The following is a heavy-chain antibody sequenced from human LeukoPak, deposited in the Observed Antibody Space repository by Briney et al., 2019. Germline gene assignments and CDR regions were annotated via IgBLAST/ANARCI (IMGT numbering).Heavy chain of an antibody. CDR3: ARTSMVRDPYGMDV. CDR2: ISGSGGST. D-gene: IGHD3-10*01. J-gene: IGHJ6*02. Sequence: TGGSLRLSCAASGFTFSSYAMSWVRQAPGKGLEWVSAISGSGGSTYYADSVKGRFTISRDNSKNTLYLQMNSLRAEDTAVYYCARTSMVRDPYGMDVWGQGTTVTVSS. V-gene: IGHV3-23*01. CDR1: GFTFSSYA.